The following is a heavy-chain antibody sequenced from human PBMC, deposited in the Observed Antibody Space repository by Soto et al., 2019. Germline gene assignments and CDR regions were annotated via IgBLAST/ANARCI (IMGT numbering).Heavy chain of an antibody. CDR3: AREICSGGSCYFDY. V-gene: IGHV1-69*13. Sequence: ASVKVSCKASGYTFTSYDISWVRQAPGQGLEWMGGIIPIFGTANYAQKFQGRVTITADESTSTAYMELSSLRSEDTAVYYCAREICSGGSCYFDYWGQGTLVTV. CDR1: GYTFTSYD. D-gene: IGHD2-15*01. CDR2: IIPIFGTA. J-gene: IGHJ4*02.